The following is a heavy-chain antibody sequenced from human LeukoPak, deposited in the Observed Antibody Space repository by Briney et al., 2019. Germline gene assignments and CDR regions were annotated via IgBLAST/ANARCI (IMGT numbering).Heavy chain of an antibody. J-gene: IGHJ4*02. CDR2: TVGDRPDT. V-gene: IGHV3-23*01. D-gene: IGHD2-8*02. Sequence: PGGSLRLSCAASGFTFSSYSMNWVRQAPGKGLEWVAATVGDRPDTYHAESVKGRFTVSRDDSRDTLFLQMNRLSVDDTAIYYCTKAPLRSCSGAFCYPFDYWGQGTLVTVSS. CDR3: TKAPLRSCSGAFCYPFDY. CDR1: GFTFSSYS.